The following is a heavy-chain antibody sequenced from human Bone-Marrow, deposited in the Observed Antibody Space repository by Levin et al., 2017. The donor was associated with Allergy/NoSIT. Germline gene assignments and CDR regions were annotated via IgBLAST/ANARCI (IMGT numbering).Heavy chain of an antibody. D-gene: IGHD3-3*01. CDR3: ARDLYFWSGQSDY. Sequence: GGSLRLSCAVSGFTLSNYGMHWVRQAPGKGLEWVAVISFDGTNKNYADSVKGRFTISRDTSEDTVYLQMNNLRSDDTAVYYCARDLYFWSGQSDYWAREPWSPSPQ. V-gene: IGHV3-30*03. CDR1: GFTLSNYG. CDR2: ISFDGTNK. J-gene: IGHJ4*02.